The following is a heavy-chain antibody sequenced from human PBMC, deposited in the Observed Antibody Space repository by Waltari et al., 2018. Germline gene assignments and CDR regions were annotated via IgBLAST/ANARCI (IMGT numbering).Heavy chain of an antibody. CDR2: ISGHGALT. J-gene: IGHJ4*02. CDR1: GFIFNNYW. Sequence: EVQLVESGGGLVQPGGSLRLSCAASGFIFNNYWLSWVRQTPEKGLMWVSRISGHGALTTYADSVKDRFTVSRDNAKNTLFLQMKSLRVEDAGRYYCVRGLGDLNWGQGTLVTVSS. CDR3: VRGLGDLN. V-gene: IGHV3-74*01. D-gene: IGHD4-17*01.